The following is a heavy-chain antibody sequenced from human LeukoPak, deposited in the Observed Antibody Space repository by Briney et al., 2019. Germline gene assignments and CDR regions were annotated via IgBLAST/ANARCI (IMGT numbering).Heavy chain of an antibody. CDR2: ISSSSSTI. V-gene: IGHV3-48*01. J-gene: IGHJ4*02. Sequence: GGSLRLSCAASGFTFSSYSMNWVRQAPGKGLEWVSYISSSSSTIYYADSVKGRFTISRDNAKNSLYLQMNSLRAEDTAVYYCARSMTYYDFLSGYSFDYWGQGTLVTVSS. CDR1: GFTFSSYS. CDR3: ARSMTYYDFLSGYSFDY. D-gene: IGHD3-3*01.